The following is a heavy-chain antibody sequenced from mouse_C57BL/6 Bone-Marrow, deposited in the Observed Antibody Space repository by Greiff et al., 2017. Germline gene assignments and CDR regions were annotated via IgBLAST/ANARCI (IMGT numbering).Heavy chain of an antibody. Sequence: VKLMESYAELVKPGASVKISCKVSGYTFTDHTIHWMKQRPEQGLEWIGYIYPRDGSTNYNEKFKGKATLTADKTASTAYMQLNSLTSEDSAVYFGAREEGYDSKGRLAYWGQGTLVTVSA. CDR1: GYTFTDHT. CDR2: IYPRDGST. V-gene: IGHV1-78*01. D-gene: IGHD2-5*01. J-gene: IGHJ3*01. CDR3: AREEGYDSKGRLAY.